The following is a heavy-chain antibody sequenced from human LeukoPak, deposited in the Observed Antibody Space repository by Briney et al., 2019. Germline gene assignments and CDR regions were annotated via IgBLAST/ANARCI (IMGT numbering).Heavy chain of an antibody. Sequence: PSETLSLTCTVSGGSISSYYWSWIRQPPGKGLEWIGHIYDSGSTKYNPSLKSRVTISVDTSKNQFSLKLRSVTAADTAMYYCARAYSSTKADYWGQGTLVTVSS. CDR3: ARAYSSTKADY. CDR2: IYDSGST. V-gene: IGHV4-59*01. D-gene: IGHD6-13*01. CDR1: GGSISSYY. J-gene: IGHJ4*02.